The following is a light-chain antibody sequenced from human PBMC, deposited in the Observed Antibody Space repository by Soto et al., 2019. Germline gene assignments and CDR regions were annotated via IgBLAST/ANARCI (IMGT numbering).Light chain of an antibody. CDR1: NSNIGAGYD. CDR2: TNN. CDR3: AAWDDSLNGRV. V-gene: IGLV1-44*01. Sequence: QSVLTQPPSVSGAPGQRVTISCTGSNSNIGAGYDVHWYQQLPGTAPKLLIYTNNQRPSGVPDRFSGSKSGTSASLAISGLQSEDEADYYCAAWDDSLNGRVFGTGTKLTVL. J-gene: IGLJ1*01.